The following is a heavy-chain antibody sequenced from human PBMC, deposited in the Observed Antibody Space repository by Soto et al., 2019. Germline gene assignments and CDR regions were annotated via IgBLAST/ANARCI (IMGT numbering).Heavy chain of an antibody. CDR2: ISSSGSTI. Sequence: GSLRLSCAASGFTFSDYYMSWIRQAPGKGLEWVSYISSSGSTIYYADSVKGRFTISRDNAKNSLYLQMNSLRAEDTAVYYCARTRIMITFGGVIAVDYFDYWGQGTLVTVSS. J-gene: IGHJ4*02. CDR1: GFTFSDYY. CDR3: ARTRIMITFGGVIAVDYFDY. D-gene: IGHD3-16*02. V-gene: IGHV3-11*01.